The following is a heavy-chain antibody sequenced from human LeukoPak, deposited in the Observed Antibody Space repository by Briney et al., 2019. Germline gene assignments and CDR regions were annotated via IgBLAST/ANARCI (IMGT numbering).Heavy chain of an antibody. CDR2: ISSSSSYI. CDR1: GFTFSSYS. V-gene: IGHV3-21*01. D-gene: IGHD3-22*01. J-gene: IGHJ3*02. CDR3: ARDSSGTAGTAFDI. Sequence: GESLRLSCAASGFTFSSYSMNWVRQAPGKGLEWVSSISSSSSYIYYADSVKGRFAISRDNAKNSLYLQMNSLRAEDTAVYYCARDSSGTAGTAFDIWGLGTMVTVSS.